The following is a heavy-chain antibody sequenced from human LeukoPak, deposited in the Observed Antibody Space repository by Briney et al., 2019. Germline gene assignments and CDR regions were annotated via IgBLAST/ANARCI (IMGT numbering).Heavy chain of an antibody. V-gene: IGHV1-46*01. Sequence: ASVKVSCKASGYTFTSYYMHWVRQAPGQGLEWMGIINPSGGSTSYAQKFQGRVTMTRDMSTSTDYMELSSLRSEDTAVYYCARVGSGWPFDYWGQGTLVTVSS. CDR3: ARVGSGWPFDY. J-gene: IGHJ4*02. CDR1: GYTFTSYY. CDR2: INPSGGST. D-gene: IGHD6-19*01.